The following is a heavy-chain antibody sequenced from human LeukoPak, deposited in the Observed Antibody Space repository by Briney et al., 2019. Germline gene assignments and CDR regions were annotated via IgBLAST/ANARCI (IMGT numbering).Heavy chain of an antibody. Sequence: ASVKVSCKASGYIFTNYDINWVRQAPGQGLEWMGWISAYNGNTNYAQKLQGRVTMTTDTSTSTAYMELRSLRSDDTAVYYCARDQTYYYDSSGPRWGQGTLVTVSS. CDR2: ISAYNGNT. V-gene: IGHV1-18*01. D-gene: IGHD3-22*01. CDR3: ARDQTYYYDSSGPR. CDR1: GYIFTNYD. J-gene: IGHJ4*02.